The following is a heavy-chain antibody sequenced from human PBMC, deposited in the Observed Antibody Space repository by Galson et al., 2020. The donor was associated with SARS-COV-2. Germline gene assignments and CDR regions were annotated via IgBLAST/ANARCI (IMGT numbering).Heavy chain of an antibody. CDR3: ARAQGYCSSTSCYTPWFDP. V-gene: IGHV4-30-2*01. J-gene: IGHJ5*02. Sequence: SQTLSLTCAVSGGSISSGGYSWSWIRQPPGKGLEWIGYIYHSGSTHYNPSLKSRVTISVDRSKNQFSLKLCSVTAADPAVYYCARAQGYCSSTSCYTPWFDPWGQGTLVTVSS. D-gene: IGHD2-2*02. CDR2: IYHSGST. CDR1: GGSISSGGYS.